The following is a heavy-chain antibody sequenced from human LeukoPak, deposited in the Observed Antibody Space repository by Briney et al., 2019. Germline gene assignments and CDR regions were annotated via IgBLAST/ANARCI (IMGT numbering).Heavy chain of an antibody. CDR2: ISSNGGST. CDR1: GFTFSSYA. CDR3: ARVAAGYSVNYFDY. V-gene: IGHV3-64D*06. D-gene: IGHD4-23*01. J-gene: IGHJ4*02. Sequence: GGSLRLSCSASGFTFSSYAMHWVRQAPGKGLEYVSAISSNGGSTYYADSVKGRFTISRDNSKNTLYLQVSSLRAEDTAVYYCARVAAGYSVNYFDYWGQGTLVTVSS.